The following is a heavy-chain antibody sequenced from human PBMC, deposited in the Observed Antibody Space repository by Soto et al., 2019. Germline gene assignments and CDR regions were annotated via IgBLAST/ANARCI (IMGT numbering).Heavy chain of an antibody. CDR2: ISSSRSTI. Sequence: EVQLVESGGGLVQPGGSLRLPFAASGLTFGSYSMTWVRQAPGKGLEWVSYISSSRSTIYYADSVKGRFTISRDNAKNSLYLQMNSLRAEDTAVYYCARANYYGSPGDFDYWGQGTLVTVSS. V-gene: IGHV3-48*01. CDR1: GLTFGSYS. CDR3: ARANYYGSPGDFDY. J-gene: IGHJ4*02. D-gene: IGHD3-10*01.